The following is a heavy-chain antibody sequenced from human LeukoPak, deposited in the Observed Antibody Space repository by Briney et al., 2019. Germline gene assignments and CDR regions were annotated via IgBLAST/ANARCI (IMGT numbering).Heavy chain of an antibody. J-gene: IGHJ4*02. Sequence: PGGSLRLSCAASGFTFSSYGMHWVRQAPGKGLKWVAFIRYDGSNKYYADSVKGRFTISRDNSKNTLYLQMNSLRAEDTAVYYCAKDLGKYYDFWSGSPTGLDYWGQGTLVTVSS. D-gene: IGHD3-3*01. CDR2: IRYDGSNK. CDR3: AKDLGKYYDFWSGSPTGLDY. V-gene: IGHV3-30*02. CDR1: GFTFSSYG.